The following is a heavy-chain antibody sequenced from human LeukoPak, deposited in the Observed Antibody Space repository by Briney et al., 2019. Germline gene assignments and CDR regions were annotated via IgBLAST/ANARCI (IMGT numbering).Heavy chain of an antibody. CDR2: INRDGSST. J-gene: IGHJ4*02. Sequence: GWSLRLSCVASGFTFSTYWMHWVRQAPGKGLVWVSRINRDGSSTIYADSVKGRFTISRDNAKNTVYLQMNSLRAEDTAVYYCARDLAKGTNCYGYWGQGTLVTVSS. D-gene: IGHD2-2*01. V-gene: IGHV3-74*01. CDR1: GFTFSTYW. CDR3: ARDLAKGTNCYGY.